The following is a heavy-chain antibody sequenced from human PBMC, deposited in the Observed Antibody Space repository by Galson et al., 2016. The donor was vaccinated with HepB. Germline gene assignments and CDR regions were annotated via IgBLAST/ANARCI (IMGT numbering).Heavy chain of an antibody. J-gene: IGHJ4*02. CDR3: ARVLGGTSTGYFDL. Sequence: SLRFSCAASGLTFSSYGMHWVRQAPGKGLEWVALIWYDGSNKYYADSVKGRFTISRDNSKNTLYLQMNSLRAEDTAVYYCARVLGGTSTGYFDLWGQGTLVTVSS. V-gene: IGHV3-33*01. D-gene: IGHD1-1*01. CDR1: GLTFSSYG. CDR2: IWYDGSNK.